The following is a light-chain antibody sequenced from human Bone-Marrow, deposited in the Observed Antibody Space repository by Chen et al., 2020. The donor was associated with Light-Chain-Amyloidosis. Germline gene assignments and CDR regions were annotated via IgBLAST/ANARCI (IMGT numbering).Light chain of an antibody. V-gene: IGLV3-25*03. J-gene: IGLJ2*01. CDR1: DLPTKY. Sequence: SYELTQPPSVSVSPGQTARITCSGDDLPTKYAYWYQQKPGQAPVLVIHRDTERPSGFSERFSGSSSGTTATLTISGVQADDEADYHCQSADSSGTYEVIFGGGTKLTVL. CDR3: QSADSSGTYEVI. CDR2: RDT.